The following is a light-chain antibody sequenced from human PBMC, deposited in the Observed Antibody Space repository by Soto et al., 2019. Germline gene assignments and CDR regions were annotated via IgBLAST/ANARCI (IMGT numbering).Light chain of an antibody. Sequence: QSALTQPASVSGSPGQSITISCTGPSSDVDNGYNSVSWYQQHPGKAHKLMIYEVTNRPSGVSNRFSGSKSGNTASLTISGLQAEDEADDYCSSYSVSVAPYVFGTGTKLTVL. CDR1: SSDVDNGYNS. CDR2: EVT. V-gene: IGLV2-14*03. CDR3: SSYSVSVAPYV. J-gene: IGLJ1*01.